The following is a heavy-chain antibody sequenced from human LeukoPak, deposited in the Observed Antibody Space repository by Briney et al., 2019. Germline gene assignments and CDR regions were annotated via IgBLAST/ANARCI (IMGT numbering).Heavy chain of an antibody. D-gene: IGHD6-19*01. J-gene: IGHJ4*02. CDR3: AKDVYSSGTGYFDY. CDR1: EFAFGNFY. CDR2: IDGRSTAI. Sequence: GGSLRLSCTASEFAFGNFYMSWIRQAPGKGLEWVAYIDGRSTAILYADSVRGRFTISRDNAKNSLYLQMNSLRAEDTALYYCAKDVYSSGTGYFDYWGQGTLVTVSS. V-gene: IGHV3-11*01.